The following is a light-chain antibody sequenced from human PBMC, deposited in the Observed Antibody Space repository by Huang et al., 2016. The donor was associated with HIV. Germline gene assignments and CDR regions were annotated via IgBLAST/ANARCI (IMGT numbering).Light chain of an antibody. Sequence: DIQMTQSPPSLSASVGDRVTITCRASQGIRHYLAWFQHKPGKAPKSLIYGASSSQSGVPSKFTGSGSGTDFTLTINSLQPEDFATYYCQQYYTFPRTFGLGTKVEIK. CDR1: QGIRHY. CDR2: GAS. V-gene: IGKV1-16*02. CDR3: QQYYTFPRT. J-gene: IGKJ1*01.